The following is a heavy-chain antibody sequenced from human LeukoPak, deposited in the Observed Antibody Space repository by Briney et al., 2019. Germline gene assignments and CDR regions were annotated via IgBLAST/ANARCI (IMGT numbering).Heavy chain of an antibody. D-gene: IGHD4-17*01. J-gene: IGHJ4*02. CDR2: ISYDGSNK. Sequence: GRSLRLSCAASGFTFSSYAMHWVRQAPGKGLEWVAVISYDGSNKYYADSVKGRFTISRDNSKNTLYLHMDSLRSEDTAVYYCARPGKLSRTVTSSPFDCWGQGTLVTVSS. CDR3: ARPGKLSRTVTSSPFDC. CDR1: GFTFSSYA. V-gene: IGHV3-30-3*01.